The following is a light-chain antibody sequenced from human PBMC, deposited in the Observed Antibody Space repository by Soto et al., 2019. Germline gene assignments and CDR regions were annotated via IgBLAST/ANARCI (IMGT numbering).Light chain of an antibody. CDR3: QSYDSGLTGSV. V-gene: IGLV1-40*01. Sequence: QSVLTQSPSVSGAPGQRVTISCTGSSCNIGAAYDVNWYQHLPGTAPKLLIYGNTNRPSGVPDRFSGSKSSTSASLAITGLQADDEAVYYCQSYDSGLTGSVFGGGTKLTVL. J-gene: IGLJ2*01. CDR2: GNT. CDR1: SCNIGAAYD.